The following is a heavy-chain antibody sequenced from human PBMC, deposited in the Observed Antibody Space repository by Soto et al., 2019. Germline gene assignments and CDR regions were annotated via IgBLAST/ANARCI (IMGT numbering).Heavy chain of an antibody. CDR1: GFSLSTSGVG. CDR2: IYWDDDK. CDR3: AHRGAMTRRHYFDY. D-gene: IGHD4-17*01. V-gene: IGHV2-5*02. Sequence: QITLKESGPPLVKPTQPLTLTCTFSGFSLSTSGVGVGWIRQPPGKALEWLALIYWDDDKRYSPSLKSRLTITEHTSNNQGVLTLTNMDPVAAATYSSAHRGAMTRRHYFDYWGQRTVVTVSS. J-gene: IGHJ4*02.